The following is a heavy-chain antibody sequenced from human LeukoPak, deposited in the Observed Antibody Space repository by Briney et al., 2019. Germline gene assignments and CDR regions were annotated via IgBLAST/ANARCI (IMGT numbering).Heavy chain of an antibody. CDR1: GGSFSGYY. CDR3: ARERYFDWLLGREPFDY. J-gene: IGHJ4*02. D-gene: IGHD3-9*01. V-gene: IGHV4-34*01. Sequence: SETLSLTCAVYGGSFSGYYWSWIRQPPGRGLEWIGQINHRGSTNYNPSLKSRVTMSVDTSKNQFSLNLSSVTAADTAVYYCARERYFDWLLGREPFDYWGQGTLVTVSS. CDR2: INHRGST.